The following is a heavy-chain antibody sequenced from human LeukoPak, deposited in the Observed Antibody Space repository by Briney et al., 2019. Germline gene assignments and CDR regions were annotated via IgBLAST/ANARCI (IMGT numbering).Heavy chain of an antibody. V-gene: IGHV1-3*01. D-gene: IGHD4-23*01. CDR1: GYTFTSYP. Sequence: ASVKVSCKASGYTFTSYPIHWVRQAPGQRLEWMGWINAGNGNTKYSQKFQGRVTITRDTSASTAYMELSSLRSEDTAVYYCASLPETTVVTPYWGQGTLVTVSS. J-gene: IGHJ4*02. CDR2: INAGNGNT. CDR3: ASLPETTVVTPY.